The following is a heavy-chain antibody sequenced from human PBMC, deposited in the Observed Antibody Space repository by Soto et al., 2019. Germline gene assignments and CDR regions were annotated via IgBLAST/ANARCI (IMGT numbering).Heavy chain of an antibody. D-gene: IGHD6-19*01. J-gene: IGHJ1*01. Sequence: GGSLRLSCAASGFTFSSYAMSWVRQAPGKGQEWVTGISGSGDSTFYADSVKGRFTISRDNSKNTLYLQMNSLRAEDTAVYYCAKGVPGIAVAGTGYFQHWGQGTLVTVSS. CDR3: AKGVPGIAVAGTGYFQH. CDR2: ISGSGDST. V-gene: IGHV3-23*01. CDR1: GFTFSSYA.